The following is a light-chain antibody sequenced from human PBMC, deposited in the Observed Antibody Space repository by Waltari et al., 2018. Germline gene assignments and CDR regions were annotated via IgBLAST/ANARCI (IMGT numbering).Light chain of an antibody. V-gene: IGLV2-8*01. CDR3: LSYVGVNRVR. CDR1: SSALLNYNF. CDR2: EVN. J-gene: IGLJ3*02. Sequence: QSALTQPPSASGSPGQSVTISCTGTSSALLNYNFVSWYQQLPGKAHTLLIYEVNRRPDRFPDCFSVCKSCNAASLCVSGRQSEDEADYYCLSYVGVNRVRFGGVTKLTVL.